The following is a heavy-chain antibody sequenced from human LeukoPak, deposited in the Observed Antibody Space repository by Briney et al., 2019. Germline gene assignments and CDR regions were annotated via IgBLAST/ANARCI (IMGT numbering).Heavy chain of an antibody. CDR3: ARGDDYGDYVDY. CDR1: GFTFSSYA. V-gene: IGHV3-23*01. D-gene: IGHD4-17*01. CDR2: SSGSGGST. Sequence: GGSLRLSCAASGFTFSSYAMSLVRQAPGKGLEWVSASSGSGGSTYYADSVKGRFTISRDNSKNTLYLQMNSLRAEDTAVYYCARGDDYGDYVDYWGQGTLVTVSS. J-gene: IGHJ4*02.